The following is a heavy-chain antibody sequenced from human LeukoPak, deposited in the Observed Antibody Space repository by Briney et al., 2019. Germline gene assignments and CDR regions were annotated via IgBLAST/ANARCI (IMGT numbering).Heavy chain of an antibody. D-gene: IGHD3-22*01. CDR3: ARGPRYFDTNGYYFDF. V-gene: IGHV4-39*07. Sequence: SETLSLTCAVSGGSISSSGYYWGWIRQPPGKGLEWIGSIYDSGSTYYNPSLKSRVAISVDTSRNQFSLKLNSITAADTAVYSCARGPRYFDTNGYYFDFWGQGLLVTVSS. CDR1: GGSISSSGYY. CDR2: IYDSGST. J-gene: IGHJ4*02.